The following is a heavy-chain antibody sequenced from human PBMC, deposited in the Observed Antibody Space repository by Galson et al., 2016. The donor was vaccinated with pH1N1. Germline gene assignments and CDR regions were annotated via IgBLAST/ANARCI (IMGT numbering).Heavy chain of an antibody. CDR2: INPNNGAT. V-gene: IGHV1-2*02. Sequence: SVKVSCKASGYTFTGHYVHWVRQAPGQGLEWMGWINPNNGATVYAQTFQGRVTMTGDTSISTVFMEVSRLTSDDTAIYYCAKDWGWQLDPSPFDYWGRGTLVTVSS. D-gene: IGHD4-23*01. CDR1: GYTFTGHY. J-gene: IGHJ4*02. CDR3: AKDWGWQLDPSPFDY.